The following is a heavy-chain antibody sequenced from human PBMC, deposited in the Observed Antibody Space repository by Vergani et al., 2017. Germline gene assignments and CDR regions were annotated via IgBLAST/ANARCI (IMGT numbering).Heavy chain of an antibody. D-gene: IGHD5-12*01. CDR3: AKANPRNSGYDYLYYYHAMDV. Sequence: EVQLLESGGDLVQPGGSLRLSCAASGFTFNHSAMNWVRQAPGKGLEWVSGIRGSGGSTYYAGSVKGRFNISRDSCKNTLYLQMNSLSAGDTAVYYCAKANPRNSGYDYLYYYHAMDVWGQGTTVTVSS. CDR2: IRGSGGST. V-gene: IGHV3-23*01. CDR1: GFTFNHSA. J-gene: IGHJ6*02.